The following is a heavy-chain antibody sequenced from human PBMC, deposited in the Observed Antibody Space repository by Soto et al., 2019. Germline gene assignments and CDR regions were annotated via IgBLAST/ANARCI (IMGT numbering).Heavy chain of an antibody. V-gene: IGHV4-4*02. CDR1: GGSISSSNW. CDR2: IYHSGST. Sequence: SETLSLTCAVSGGSISSSNWWSWVRQPPGKGLEWIGEIYHSGSTNYNPSLKSRVTISVDKSKNQFSLKLSSVTAADTAVYYCARGGVAAAGNWFDPWGQGTLVTVSS. J-gene: IGHJ5*02. D-gene: IGHD6-13*01. CDR3: ARGGVAAAGNWFDP.